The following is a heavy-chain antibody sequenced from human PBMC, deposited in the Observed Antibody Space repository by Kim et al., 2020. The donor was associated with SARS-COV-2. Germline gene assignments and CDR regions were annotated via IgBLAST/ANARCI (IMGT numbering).Heavy chain of an antibody. V-gene: IGHV3-30*18. CDR2: ISYDGSNK. CDR1: GFTFSSYG. Sequence: GGSLRLSCAASGFTFSSYGMHWVRQAPGKGLEWVAVISYDGSNKYYADSVKGRFTISRDNSKNTLYLQMNSLRAEDTAVYYCAKQGGGQWLVHFDYWGQGTLVTVSS. J-gene: IGHJ4*02. CDR3: AKQGGGQWLVHFDY. D-gene: IGHD6-19*01.